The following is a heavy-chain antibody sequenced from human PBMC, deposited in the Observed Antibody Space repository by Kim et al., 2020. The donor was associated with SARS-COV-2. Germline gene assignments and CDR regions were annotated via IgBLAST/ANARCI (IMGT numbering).Heavy chain of an antibody. D-gene: IGHD3-10*01. V-gene: IGHV5-10-1*01. J-gene: IGHJ6*02. CDR1: GYSFTSYW. CDR3: ARPAMVRGVDYDYYYGMDV. Sequence: GESLKISCKGSGYSFTSYWISWVRQMPGKGLEWMGRIDPSDSYTNYSPSFQGHVTISADKSISTAYLQWSSLKASDTAMYYCARPAMVRGVDYDYYYGMDVWGQGTTVTVSS. CDR2: IDPSDSYT.